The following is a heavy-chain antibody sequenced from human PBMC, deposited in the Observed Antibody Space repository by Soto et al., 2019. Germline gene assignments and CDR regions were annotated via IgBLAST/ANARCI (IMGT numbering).Heavy chain of an antibody. J-gene: IGHJ4*02. D-gene: IGHD7-27*01. V-gene: IGHV3-23*01. CDR1: GFTFSSYA. CDR3: AKGRGQNWAFDY. CDR2: ISGSGGTA. Sequence: EVQLLASGGGSVQPGGSLRLSCAASGFTFSSYAMHWVRRPPGKGLEWVSSISGSGGTAYYADSVKGRFSISRDSLVNTLYLQMNSLRAEDTAVYYFAKGRGQNWAFDYWGQGTLVTGSP.